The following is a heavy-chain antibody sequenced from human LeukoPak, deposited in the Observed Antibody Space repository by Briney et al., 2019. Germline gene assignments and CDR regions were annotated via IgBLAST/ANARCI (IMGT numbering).Heavy chain of an antibody. V-gene: IGHV5-51*01. Sequence: GESLKISCKGYGYSFTNYWIGWVRQMPGKGLEWMGIIYPGDSDTRYSPSFQGQVSISVDKSISTAYLQWSSLKASDTAIYYCARPPFIWGQGTMVTVS. CDR1: GYSFTNYW. J-gene: IGHJ3*02. CDR3: ARPPFI. CDR2: IYPGDSDT.